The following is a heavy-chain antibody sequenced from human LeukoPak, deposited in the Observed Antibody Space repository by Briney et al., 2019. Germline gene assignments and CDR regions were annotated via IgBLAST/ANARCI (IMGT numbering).Heavy chain of an antibody. CDR1: GGSISSGSYS. Sequence: SETLSLTCAVSGGSISSGSYSWSWIRQPPGKGLEWIGYIYPRGSTYYNPSLKSRVTISVDTSKNQFSLKLSSVTAADTAVYYCARRRIAAAGWYFDLWGRGTLVTVSS. V-gene: IGHV4-30-2*01. CDR3: ARRRIAAAGWYFDL. J-gene: IGHJ2*01. CDR2: IYPRGST. D-gene: IGHD6-13*01.